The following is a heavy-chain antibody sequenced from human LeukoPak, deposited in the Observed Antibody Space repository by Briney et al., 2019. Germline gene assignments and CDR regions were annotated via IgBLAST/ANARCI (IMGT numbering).Heavy chain of an antibody. V-gene: IGHV3-30*18. CDR1: GFTFSNYG. CDR2: ISHDGSNK. D-gene: IGHD3-9*01. J-gene: IGHJ4*02. CDR3: AKDWLLGTRTTIYYFEY. Sequence: GGSLRLSCAASGFTFSNYGMHWVRQAPGKGLEWVAVISHDGSNKYYGDSVKGRFTISRDNSKNTLFLQMNSLRAEDTAVYYCAKDWLLGTRTTIYYFEYWGQGTLVTVSS.